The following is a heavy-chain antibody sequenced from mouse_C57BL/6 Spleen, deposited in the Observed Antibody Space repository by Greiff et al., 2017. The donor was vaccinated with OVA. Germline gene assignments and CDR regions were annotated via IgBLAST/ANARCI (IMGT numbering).Heavy chain of an antibody. D-gene: IGHD1-1*01. Sequence: EAGGGLVQPKGSLKLSCAASGFSFNTYAMNWVRQAPGKGLEWVARIRSKSNNYATYYADSVKDRFTISRDDSESMLYLQMNNLKTEDTAMYYCVRQGIYYYGSSYAMDYWGQGTSVTVSS. J-gene: IGHJ4*01. CDR1: GFSFNTYA. CDR2: IRSKSNNYAT. CDR3: VRQGIYYYGSSYAMDY. V-gene: IGHV10-1*01.